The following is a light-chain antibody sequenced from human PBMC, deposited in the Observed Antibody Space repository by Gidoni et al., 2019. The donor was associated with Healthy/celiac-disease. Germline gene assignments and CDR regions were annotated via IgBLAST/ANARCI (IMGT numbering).Light chain of an antibody. CDR1: QSINSY. CDR2: AAS. Sequence: DIQMTQSPSSLSASVGDKVTITCRASQSINSYLNWYQQKPGKAPKLLIYAASSLHSGVPSRFSGSGSGTDFTLTISSLQPEDFATYYCQQSFNSLWTFGQGTKVEIK. J-gene: IGKJ1*01. V-gene: IGKV1-39*01. CDR3: QQSFNSLWT.